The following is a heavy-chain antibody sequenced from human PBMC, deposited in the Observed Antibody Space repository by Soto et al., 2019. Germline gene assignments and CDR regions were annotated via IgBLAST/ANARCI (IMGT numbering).Heavy chain of an antibody. CDR2: MNPNSGNT. CDR1: GYTFTSYD. D-gene: IGHD4-17*01. V-gene: IGHV1-8*01. CDR3: APDSYGDYFGGGY. Sequence: QVQLVQSGAEVKKPGASVKVSCKASGYTFTSYDINWVRQATGQGLEWMGWMNPNSGNTGYAQKFQGILTMTSHTSISTAYMTLRSLRSEDTAVSYCAPDSYGDYFGGGYWGQGTLVTVSS. J-gene: IGHJ4*02.